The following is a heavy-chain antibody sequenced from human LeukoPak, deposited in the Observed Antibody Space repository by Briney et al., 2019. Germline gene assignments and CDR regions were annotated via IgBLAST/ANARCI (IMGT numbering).Heavy chain of an antibody. CDR3: ARVRYRLAETYIDY. Sequence: ASVKVSCKASGYTFTGYYMHWVRQAPGQGLEWMGWINSNSGGTNYAQKFQGRVTMTRDTSISTAYMELSRLRSDDTAVYYCARVRYRLAETYIDYWGQGTLVTVSS. D-gene: IGHD3-16*01. V-gene: IGHV1-2*02. J-gene: IGHJ4*02. CDR2: INSNSGGT. CDR1: GYTFTGYY.